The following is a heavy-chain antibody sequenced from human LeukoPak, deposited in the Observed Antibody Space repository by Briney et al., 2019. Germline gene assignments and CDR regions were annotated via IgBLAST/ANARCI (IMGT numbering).Heavy chain of an antibody. J-gene: IGHJ4*02. V-gene: IGHV3-23*01. CDR3: AKEGYSRDFDY. D-gene: IGHD5-18*01. CDR2: ILGSGGST. Sequence: PGGSLRLSCAASGFTFSNYAMSWVRQAPGKGLEWVSAILGSGGSTYYADSVKGRFTVSRDNSKSTLYLQMNSLRAEDTAVYYCAKEGYSRDFDYWGQGTLVTVSS. CDR1: GFTFSNYA.